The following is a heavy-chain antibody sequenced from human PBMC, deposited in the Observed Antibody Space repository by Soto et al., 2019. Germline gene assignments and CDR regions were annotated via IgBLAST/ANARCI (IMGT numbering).Heavy chain of an antibody. J-gene: IGHJ4*02. CDR3: VRAYYDFWSGHIGGHY. CDR1: GFTFSNYA. CDR2: ISGSGGST. D-gene: IGHD3-3*01. V-gene: IGHV3-23*01. Sequence: PGGSLRLSCVASGFTFSNYAMNWFRQAPGKGLEWVSGISGSGGSTYYADSVKGRLTISRDNSKNTMYLQMNSLRAEDTALYYCVRAYYDFWSGHIGGHYWGQGTLVTVS.